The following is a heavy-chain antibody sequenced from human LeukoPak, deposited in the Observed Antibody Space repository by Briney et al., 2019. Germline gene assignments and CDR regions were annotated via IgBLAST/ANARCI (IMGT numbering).Heavy chain of an antibody. J-gene: IGHJ5*02. Sequence: PSETLSLTCTVSGGSISSGDYYWSWIRQPPGKGLEWIGRIYSSGSASYNPSLKSRVTLSGDTSKNQLSLKLRYVTAADTAVYYCTREPSPWGQGTLVTVSS. V-gene: IGHV4-39*07. CDR1: GGSISSGDYY. CDR3: TREPSP. CDR2: IYSSGSA.